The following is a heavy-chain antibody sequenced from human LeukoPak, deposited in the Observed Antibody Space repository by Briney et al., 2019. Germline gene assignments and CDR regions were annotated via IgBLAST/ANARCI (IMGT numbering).Heavy chain of an antibody. CDR3: ARHFPAAHDYGPTHVDY. Sequence: GESLKISCKGSGYSFTSYWIGWVRQMPGKGLEWMGIIYPGDSDTRYSPSFQGQVTISADKSISTAYLQWSSLKASDTAMYYCARHFPAAHDYGPTHVDYWGQGTLVTVSS. J-gene: IGHJ4*02. V-gene: IGHV5-51*01. CDR1: GYSFTSYW. CDR2: IYPGDSDT. D-gene: IGHD4-17*01.